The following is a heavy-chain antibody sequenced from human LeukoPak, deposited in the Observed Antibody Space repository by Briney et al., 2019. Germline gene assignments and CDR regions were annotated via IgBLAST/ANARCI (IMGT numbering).Heavy chain of an antibody. V-gene: IGHV3-73*01. CDR1: GFTFSGSA. CDR3: TGDNFDSSVKFDY. Sequence: GGSLRLSCVVSGFTFSGSAVHWVRQASGKGLEWVGRIRSKANNYATAYAASVKGRFAISRDDSKNTAYLQMNSLKTEDTAVYYCTGDNFDSSVKFDYWGQGTLVTVSS. D-gene: IGHD3-22*01. CDR2: IRSKANNYAT. J-gene: IGHJ4*02.